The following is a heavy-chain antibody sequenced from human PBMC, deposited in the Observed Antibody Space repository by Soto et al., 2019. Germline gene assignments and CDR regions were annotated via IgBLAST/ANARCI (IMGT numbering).Heavy chain of an antibody. J-gene: IGHJ6*01. V-gene: IGHV3-23*01. CDR1: GFTFSSYA. CDR2: ISGRGGST. Sequence: EVQLLESGGGLVQPGGSLRLSCAASGFTFSSYAMSWVRQAPGKGLEWVSAISGRGGSTYYADSVKGRFTISRDNAKNTLYLQMNRRGAEDTAVYYCEKAEGSTAVAGNYYYGMDVW. D-gene: IGHD6-19*01. CDR3: EKAEGSTAVAGNYYYGMDV.